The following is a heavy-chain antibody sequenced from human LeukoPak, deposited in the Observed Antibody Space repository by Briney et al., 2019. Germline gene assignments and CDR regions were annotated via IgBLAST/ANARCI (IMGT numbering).Heavy chain of an antibody. CDR1: GFTFSSYS. D-gene: IGHD3-16*02. Sequence: GGSLRLSCAASGFTFSSYSMNWVRQAPGKGLEWVSSISSSSSYIYYADSVKGRFTISRDNAKNSLYLQMNSLRAEDTAVYYCAREADDYVWGSYRPPFDYWGQGTLATVSS. CDR3: AREADDYVWGSYRPPFDY. CDR2: ISSSSSYI. V-gene: IGHV3-21*01. J-gene: IGHJ4*02.